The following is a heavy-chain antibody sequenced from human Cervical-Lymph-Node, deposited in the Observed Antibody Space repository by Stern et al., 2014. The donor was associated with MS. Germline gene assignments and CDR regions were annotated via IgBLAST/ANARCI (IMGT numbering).Heavy chain of an antibody. CDR1: GYTFTSYG. Sequence: VQLVESGAEVKKPGSSVKVSCKASGYTFTSYGISWVRQAPGQGLEWMGWISAYNGNTNYAQKLQGRVTMTTDTSTSTAYMELRSLRSDDTAVYYCARCPDLLGFGEWQLNWFDPWGQGTLVTVSS. V-gene: IGHV1-18*01. J-gene: IGHJ5*02. D-gene: IGHD3-10*01. CDR2: ISAYNGNT. CDR3: ARCPDLLGFGEWQLNWFDP.